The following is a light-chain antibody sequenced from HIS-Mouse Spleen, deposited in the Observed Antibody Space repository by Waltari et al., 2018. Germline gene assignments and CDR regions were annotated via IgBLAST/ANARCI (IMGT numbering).Light chain of an antibody. CDR2: EVS. CDR3: SSYTSSSTPYV. CDR1: SSDVGGYNY. V-gene: IGLV2-14*01. Sequence: QSALTQPASVSGSPGPSITIPCTGTSSDVGGYNYVCWYQQHPGKAPKPMLYEVSNRPSGVSNRFSGSKSGNTASLTISGLQAEDEADYYCSSYTSSSTPYVFGTGTKVTVL. J-gene: IGLJ1*01.